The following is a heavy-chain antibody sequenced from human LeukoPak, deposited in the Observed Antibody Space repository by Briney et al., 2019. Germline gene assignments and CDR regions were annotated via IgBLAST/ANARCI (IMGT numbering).Heavy chain of an antibody. CDR1: GGSFSGYY. V-gene: IGHV4-34*01. CDR2: INHSGST. Sequence: SETLSLTCAVYGGSFSGYYWSWIRQPPGKGLEWIGEINHSGSTNYNPSLKSRVTISVDTSKNQFSLKLSSVTAADTAVYYCARGHGSSWYYYYYGMDVWGQGTTVTVS. D-gene: IGHD6-13*01. J-gene: IGHJ6*02. CDR3: ARGHGSSWYYYYYGMDV.